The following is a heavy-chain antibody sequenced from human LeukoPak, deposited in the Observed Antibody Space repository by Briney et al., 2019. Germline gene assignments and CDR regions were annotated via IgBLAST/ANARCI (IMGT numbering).Heavy chain of an antibody. CDR3: ARRLTQYDCFDP. CDR2: KYCRSKWYN. J-gene: IGHJ5*02. D-gene: IGHD2-2*01. CDR1: GDSVSSTSAA. V-gene: IGHV6-1*01. Sequence: QSQTLSLTCVISGDSVSSTSAAWNWIRQSPSSGLEWLGRKYCRSKWYNDYTVSVRGRITVNTDTSKNHVSLHLNSVTPEDTAVYYCARRLTQYDCFDPWGQGILVTVSS.